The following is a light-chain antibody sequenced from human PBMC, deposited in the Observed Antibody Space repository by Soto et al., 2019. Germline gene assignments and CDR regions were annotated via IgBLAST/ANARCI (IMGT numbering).Light chain of an antibody. CDR2: QVS. J-gene: IGKJ2*01. Sequence: DAVMTQSPLSLSVTLGQPASISCRPSHSLVYIAGNTYLNCFQQRPGQSPRPLIYQVSKRDSGVSDRFSGSGSGTDFTLKISRVEAEDVGVYSCMQGIHSKIFGQGPKVDIK. CDR1: HSLVYIAGNTY. V-gene: IGKV2-30*01. CDR3: MQGIHSKI.